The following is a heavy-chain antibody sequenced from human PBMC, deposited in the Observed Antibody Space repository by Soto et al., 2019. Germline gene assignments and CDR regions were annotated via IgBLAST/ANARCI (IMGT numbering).Heavy chain of an antibody. D-gene: IGHD4-17*01. CDR3: ARVGYGNYHFDY. CDR1: GFTFSSYW. J-gene: IGHJ4*02. Sequence: EVQLVESGGALVQPGGSLRLSCAASGFTFSSYWMHWVRQAPGKGLVWVSRINSDGTITSHADSVKGRFTVSRDNAKNSLYLQMNSLRADDTAVYYCARVGYGNYHFDYWGLGILVTVSS. CDR2: INSDGTIT. V-gene: IGHV3-74*01.